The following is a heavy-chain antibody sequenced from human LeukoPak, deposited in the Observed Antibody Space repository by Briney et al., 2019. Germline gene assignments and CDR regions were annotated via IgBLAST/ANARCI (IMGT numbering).Heavy chain of an antibody. V-gene: IGHV3-30*04. D-gene: IGHD6-13*01. CDR1: GFTFSSSA. CDR2: ISYDGSNK. CDR3: AKDRAVSSWGSLYYYYYGMDV. Sequence: QPGRSLRLSCAASGFTFSSSAMQWVRQAPGKGLEWVAVISYDGSNKYYADSVKGRFTISRDNSKNTLYLQMNSLRAEDTAVYYCAKDRAVSSWGSLYYYYYGMDVWGQGTTVTVSS. J-gene: IGHJ6*02.